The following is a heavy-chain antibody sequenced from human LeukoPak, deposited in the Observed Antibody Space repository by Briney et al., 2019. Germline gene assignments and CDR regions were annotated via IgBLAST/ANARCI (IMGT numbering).Heavy chain of an antibody. V-gene: IGHV4-31*03. J-gene: IGHJ2*01. D-gene: IGHD6-19*01. Sequence: SQTLSLTCTVSGGSISSGGYYWSWIRQHPGKGLEWIGYIYYSGSTYYNPSLKSRVTISVDTSKNQFSLKLSSVTAADTAVYYCARDLEQWLGWYFDLWGRGTLVTVSS. CDR3: ARDLEQWLGWYFDL. CDR1: GGSISSGGYY. CDR2: IYYSGST.